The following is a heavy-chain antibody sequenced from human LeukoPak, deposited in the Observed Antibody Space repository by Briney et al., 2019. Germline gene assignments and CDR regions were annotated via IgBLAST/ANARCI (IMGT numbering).Heavy chain of an antibody. CDR1: GFTFSDYY. V-gene: IGHV3-11*01. CDR2: ISSSGSTI. D-gene: IGHD6-19*01. J-gene: IGHJ6*03. CDR3: ARGRIAVSYYMDV. Sequence: PGGSLRLSCAASGFTFSDYYMSWIRQAPGKGLEWVSYISSSGSTIYYADSVKGRFTISRDNAKNPLYLQMNSLRAEDTAVYYCARGRIAVSYYMDVWGKGTTVTVSS.